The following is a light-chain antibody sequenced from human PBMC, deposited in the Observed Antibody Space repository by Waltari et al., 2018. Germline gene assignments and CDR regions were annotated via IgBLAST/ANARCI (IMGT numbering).Light chain of an antibody. CDR3: QQYDSSPPQYS. V-gene: IGKV3-20*01. Sequence: EIVLTQSPGTLSLSPGEGAPLSCRASERVRSSFLAWYQQKPGQAPRLLIYETSSRASGIPDRFSGSGSGTDFTLTISRLEPEDFAVYYCQQYDSSPPQYSFGQGTKLEI. J-gene: IGKJ2*01. CDR2: ETS. CDR1: ERVRSSF.